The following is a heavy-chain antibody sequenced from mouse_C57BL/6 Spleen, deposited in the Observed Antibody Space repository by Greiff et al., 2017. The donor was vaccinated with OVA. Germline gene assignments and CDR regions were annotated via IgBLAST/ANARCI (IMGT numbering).Heavy chain of an antibody. CDR3: ARDAYGYGSSYGGYFDV. CDR1: GFTFSDFY. Sequence: EVQVVESGGGLVQSGRSLRLSCATSGFTFSDFYMEWVRQAPGKGLEWIAASRNKANDYTTEYSASVKGRFIVSRDTSQSILYLQMNALRAEDTAIYYCARDAYGYGSSYGGYFDVWGTGTTVTVSS. CDR2: SRNKANDYTT. V-gene: IGHV7-1*01. D-gene: IGHD1-1*01. J-gene: IGHJ1*03.